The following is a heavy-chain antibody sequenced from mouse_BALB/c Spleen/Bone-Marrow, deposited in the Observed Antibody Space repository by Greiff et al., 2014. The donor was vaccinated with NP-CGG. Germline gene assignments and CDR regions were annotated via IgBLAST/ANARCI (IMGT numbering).Heavy chain of an antibody. V-gene: IGHV7-3*02. CDR2: IRNKANGYTT. CDR3: ARFPMDY. Sequence: EVQLVESGGGLVQPGGSLRLSCTTSGFTFTDYYMSWVRQPPGKALEWLAFIRNKANGYTTEYSASVKVRFTISRDNSQSVLYLQMNTLRAEDSATYYCARFPMDYWGQGTSVTVSS. CDR1: GFTFTDYY. J-gene: IGHJ4*01.